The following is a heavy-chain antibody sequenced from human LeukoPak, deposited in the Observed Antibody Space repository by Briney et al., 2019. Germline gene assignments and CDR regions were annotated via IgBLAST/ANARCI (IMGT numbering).Heavy chain of an antibody. D-gene: IGHD4-17*01. V-gene: IGHV3-64*01. CDR3: ARVRAGYGDYDY. CDR2: ISSNGGST. CDR1: GFTSSSYA. Sequence: PGGSLRLSCAASGFTSSSYAMHWVRQAPGKGLEYVSAISSNGGSTYYANSVKGRFTISRDNSKNTLYLQMGSLRAEDMAVYYCARVRAGYGDYDYWGQGTLVTVSP. J-gene: IGHJ4*02.